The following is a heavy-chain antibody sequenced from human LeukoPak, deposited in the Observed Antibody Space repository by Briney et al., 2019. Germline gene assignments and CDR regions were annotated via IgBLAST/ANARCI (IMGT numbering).Heavy chain of an antibody. CDR1: GFTFSSYA. Sequence: PGGSLRLSCAASGFTFSSYAMSWVRQAPGKGLEWVANIKQDGSEKYYVDSVKGRFTISRDNAKNSLYLQMNSLRAEDTAVYYCARDIDPRYSSSWYDYWGQGTLVTVSS. CDR2: IKQDGSEK. V-gene: IGHV3-7*01. CDR3: ARDIDPRYSSSWYDY. D-gene: IGHD6-13*01. J-gene: IGHJ4*02.